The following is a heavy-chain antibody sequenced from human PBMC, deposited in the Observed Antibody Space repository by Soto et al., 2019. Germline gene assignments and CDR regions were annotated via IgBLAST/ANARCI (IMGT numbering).Heavy chain of an antibody. CDR1: GGSFSGYY. J-gene: IGHJ4*02. Sequence: QVQLQQWGAGLLKPSETLSLTCAVYGGSFSGYYWSWIRQPPGKGLEWIGEINHSGSTNYNPSLKRRFTISVDTSKNQFSLKLSSVTAADTAVYYCARGPTATFDYWGQGTLVTVSS. CDR2: INHSGST. V-gene: IGHV4-34*01. D-gene: IGHD4-17*01. CDR3: ARGPTATFDY.